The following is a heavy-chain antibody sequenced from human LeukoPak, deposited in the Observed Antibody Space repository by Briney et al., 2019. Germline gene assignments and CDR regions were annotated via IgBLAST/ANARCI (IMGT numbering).Heavy chain of an antibody. J-gene: IGHJ4*02. Sequence: GGSLRLSCAASGFSFSTYWMSWVRQTPEKGLEFVANIDQGGSVRNYMDSLKGRCTISRDNAKKSLYLEINSLRADDTAVYYCARDPESSGFDLWGRGALVTVSS. V-gene: IGHV3-7*01. CDR3: ARDPESSGFDL. CDR1: GFSFSTYW. D-gene: IGHD6-25*01. CDR2: IDQGGSVR.